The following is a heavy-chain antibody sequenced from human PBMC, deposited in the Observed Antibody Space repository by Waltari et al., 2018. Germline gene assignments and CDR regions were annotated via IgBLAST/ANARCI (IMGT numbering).Heavy chain of an antibody. V-gene: IGHV3-48*01. J-gene: IGHJ5*02. Sequence: EVQLVESGGGLVQPGGSLRLSCAASGFTFSTYNFNWVRQAPGRGLQWVSFIRSSGDITYYTDSVKGRFTISRDIAKNSLYLQMNSLRVEDTAVYYCAREGSGFDPWGQGTLVTVSS. CDR3: AREGSGFDP. CDR1: GFTFSTYN. CDR2: IRSSGDIT.